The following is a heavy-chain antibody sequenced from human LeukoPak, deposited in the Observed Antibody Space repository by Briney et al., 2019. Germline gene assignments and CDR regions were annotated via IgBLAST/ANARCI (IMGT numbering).Heavy chain of an antibody. V-gene: IGHV3-23*01. Sequence: PGGSLRLSCAASGFTFSSYAMTWVRQAPGKGLEWVSGISGSGGNTYYTDSVRGRLSISRDNAKNSLYLQLNSLRAEDTAVYYCARVLHKRNYDSSDYYGSWGQGTLVTVSS. CDR3: ARVLHKRNYDSSDYYGS. CDR2: ISGSGGNT. CDR1: GFTFSSYA. J-gene: IGHJ5*02. D-gene: IGHD3-22*01.